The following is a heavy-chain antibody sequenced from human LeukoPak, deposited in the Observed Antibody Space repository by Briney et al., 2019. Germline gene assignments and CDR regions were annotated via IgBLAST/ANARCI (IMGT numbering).Heavy chain of an antibody. CDR3: AKDRPYYDSSGYYYY. J-gene: IGHJ4*02. CDR2: ISYDGSNK. Sequence: GRSLRLPCAASGFTFSSYGMHWVRQAPGKGLEWVAVISYDGSNKYYADSVKGRFTISRDNSKNTLYLQMNSLRAEDTAVYYCAKDRPYYDSSGYYYYWGQGTLVTVSS. V-gene: IGHV3-30*18. D-gene: IGHD3-22*01. CDR1: GFTFSSYG.